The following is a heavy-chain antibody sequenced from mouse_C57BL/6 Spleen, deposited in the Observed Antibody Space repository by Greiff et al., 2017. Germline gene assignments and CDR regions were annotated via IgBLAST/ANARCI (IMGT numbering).Heavy chain of an antibody. Sequence: QVQLLQSGAELVRPGASVTLSCKASGYTFTDYEMHWVQQTPVHGLEWIGAIDPETGGTASNQKFKGTAILTADKSNSTVYMELRSLTSEAAAVYYCTRPFITTVDYWGQGTTLTVSS. CDR3: TRPFITTVDY. CDR2: IDPETGGT. J-gene: IGHJ2*01. D-gene: IGHD1-1*01. V-gene: IGHV1-15*01. CDR1: GYTFTDYE.